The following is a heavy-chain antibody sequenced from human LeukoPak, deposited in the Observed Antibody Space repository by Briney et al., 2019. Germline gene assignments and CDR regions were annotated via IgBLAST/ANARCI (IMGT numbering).Heavy chain of an antibody. CDR2: IIPIFGTA. CDR3: ARDGRLPARGYSGSYLLDY. D-gene: IGHD1-26*01. V-gene: IGHV1-69*05. Sequence: ASVKVSCKASGGTFSSYAISWVRQAPGQGLEWMGRIIPIFGTANYAQKFQGRVTITTDESTSTAYMELSSLRSEDTAVYYCARDGRLPARGYSGSYLLDYWGQGTLVTVSS. J-gene: IGHJ4*02. CDR1: GGTFSSYA.